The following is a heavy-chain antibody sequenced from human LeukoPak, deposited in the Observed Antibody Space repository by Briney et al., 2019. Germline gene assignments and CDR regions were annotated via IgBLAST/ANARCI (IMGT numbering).Heavy chain of an antibody. CDR1: GGSISSSSYY. Sequence: PSETLSLTCTVSGGSISSSSYYWGWIRQPPGKGLEWIGSIYYSGSTYYNPSLKSRVTISVDKSKNQFSLKLSSVTAADTAVYYCARGLAAAGTEGHYWGQGTLVTVSS. CDR2: IYYSGST. V-gene: IGHV4-39*07. J-gene: IGHJ4*02. D-gene: IGHD6-13*01. CDR3: ARGLAAAGTEGHY.